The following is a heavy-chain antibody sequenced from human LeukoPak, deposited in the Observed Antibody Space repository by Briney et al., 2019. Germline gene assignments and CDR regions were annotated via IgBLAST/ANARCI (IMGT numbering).Heavy chain of an antibody. J-gene: IGHJ4*02. Sequence: PSQTLSLTCTVSGGSISSGIYYWSWIRQPAGQGLEWIGRIYTSGSTNYNPSLKSRVTISVDTSKNQFSLKLSSVTAADTAVYYCASTVVKGVGFDYWGQGTLVTVSS. CDR2: IYTSGST. V-gene: IGHV4-61*02. CDR3: ASTVVKGVGFDY. D-gene: IGHD4-23*01. CDR1: GGSISSGIYY.